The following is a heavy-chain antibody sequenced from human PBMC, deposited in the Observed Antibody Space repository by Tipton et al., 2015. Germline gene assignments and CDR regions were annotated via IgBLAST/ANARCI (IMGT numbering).Heavy chain of an antibody. CDR2: MNPNSGNT. D-gene: IGHD3-22*01. V-gene: IGHV1-8*01. J-gene: IGHJ4*02. CDR3: ARGHDYYDSTGGFDY. Sequence: QLVQSGAEVKKPGASVKVSCKASGYTFTRHGISWVRQATGQGLEWMGWMNPNSGNTGYAQKFQGRVTMTRNTSISTAYMEVSSLRSEDTAVYYCARGHDYYDSTGGFDYWGQGTLVTVSS. CDR1: GYTFTRHG.